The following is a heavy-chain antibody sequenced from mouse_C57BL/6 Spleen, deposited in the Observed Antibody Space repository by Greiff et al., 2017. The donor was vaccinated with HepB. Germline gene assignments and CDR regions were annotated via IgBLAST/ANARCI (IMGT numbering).Heavy chain of an antibody. CDR3: ARGRYYGSSSYYFDY. CDR2: IDPSDSET. D-gene: IGHD1-1*01. CDR1: GYTFTSYW. J-gene: IGHJ2*01. Sequence: QVHVKQSGAELVRPGSSVKLSCKASGYTFTSYWMHWVKQRPIQGLEWIGNIDPSDSETHYNQKFKDKATLTVDKSSSTAYMQLSSLTSEDSAVYYWARGRYYGSSSYYFDYWGQGTTLTVSS. V-gene: IGHV1-52*01.